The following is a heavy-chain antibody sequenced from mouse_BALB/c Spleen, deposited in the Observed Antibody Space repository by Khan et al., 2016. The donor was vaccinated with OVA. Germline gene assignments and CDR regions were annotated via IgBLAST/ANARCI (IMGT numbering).Heavy chain of an antibody. CDR2: ISYSGRT. V-gene: IGHV3-2*02. CDR3: ARSVTITTVVATDFDY. D-gene: IGHD1-1*01. J-gene: IGHJ2*01. CDR1: GYSITSDYA. Sequence: EVQLQESGPGLVKPSQSLSLTCTVTGYSITSDYAWNWIRQFPGNKLEWMGYISYSGRTSYNPSLKSRIPITRDPSKNQFFLQLNSVTTEDTATYYCARSVTITTVVATDFDYWGQGTTLTGSS.